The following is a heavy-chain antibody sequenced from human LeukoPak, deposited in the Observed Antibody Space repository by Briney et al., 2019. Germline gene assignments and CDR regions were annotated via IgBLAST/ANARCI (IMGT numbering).Heavy chain of an antibody. CDR3: ARIGTWDTAMVF. CDR1: GGSISSSSYY. D-gene: IGHD5-18*01. J-gene: IGHJ4*02. CDR2: IYYSGST. Sequence: PSETLSLTCTVSGGSISSSSYYWGWIRQPPGKGLEWIGSIYYSGSTYYNPSLKSRVTISVDTSKNQFSLKLSSVTAADTAVYYCARIGTWDTAMVFWGQGTLVTVSS. V-gene: IGHV4-39*07.